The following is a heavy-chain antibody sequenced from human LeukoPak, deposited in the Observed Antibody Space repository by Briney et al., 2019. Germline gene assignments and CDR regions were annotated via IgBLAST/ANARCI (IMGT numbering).Heavy chain of an antibody. CDR1: GGPISSGDYY. V-gene: IGHV4-30-4*01. J-gene: IGHJ6*02. Sequence: SETLSLTCTVSGGPISSGDYYWSWIRQPPGKGLEWIGYIYYSGSTYYNPSLKSRVTISVDTSKSQFSLKLSSVTAADTAVYYCAVQEIPARNYYYGMDVWGQGTTVTVSS. CDR2: IYYSGST. D-gene: IGHD6-6*01. CDR3: AVQEIPARNYYYGMDV.